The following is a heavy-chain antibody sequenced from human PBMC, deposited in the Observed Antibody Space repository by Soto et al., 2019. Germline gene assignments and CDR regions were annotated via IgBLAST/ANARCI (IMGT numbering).Heavy chain of an antibody. CDR1: GGTFSTDS. Sequence: QVQLVQSGAEVKKPGSSVKVSCKASGGTFSTDSISWVRQAPGQGLEWMGGIIPMFGTANNAQKFQGRVTITADESTSRAYMELSSLRSEVTAVYFCAREVDGYYGIVVWGQGTKVTVAS. J-gene: IGHJ6*02. CDR2: IIPMFGTA. CDR3: AREVDGYYGIVV. V-gene: IGHV1-69*12. D-gene: IGHD5-12*01.